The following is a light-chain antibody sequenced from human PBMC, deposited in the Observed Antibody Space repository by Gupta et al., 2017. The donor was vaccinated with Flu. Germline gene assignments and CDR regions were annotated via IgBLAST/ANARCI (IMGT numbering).Light chain of an antibody. Sequence: QSVLTQPPSVSAAPGQKVTISCSGSISNIGNNYVSWYQQLPGTAPKLLIYDNNKRPSGIPDRFSGSNSGASATLGITGLQTGDEAHYYCGTWDSGLSARYVFGTGTKVTVL. V-gene: IGLV1-51*01. J-gene: IGLJ1*01. CDR1: ISNIGNNY. CDR3: GTWDSGLSARYV. CDR2: DNN.